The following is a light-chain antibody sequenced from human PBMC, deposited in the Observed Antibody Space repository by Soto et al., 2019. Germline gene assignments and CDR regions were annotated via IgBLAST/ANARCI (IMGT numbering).Light chain of an antibody. J-gene: IGKJ5*01. Sequence: EIVLTQSPGTLSLSPGERATLSCRASQSVINNYLAWYQQKAGQAPRLLIYDASTRATGIPDRFSGSGSGTDFTLTISRLEAEDFAVYYCHQRSNWPSITFGQGTRLEIK. CDR1: QSVINNY. V-gene: IGKV3D-20*02. CDR3: HQRSNWPSIT. CDR2: DAS.